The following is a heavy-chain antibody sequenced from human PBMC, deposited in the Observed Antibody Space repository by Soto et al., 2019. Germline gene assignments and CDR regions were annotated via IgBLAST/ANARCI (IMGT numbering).Heavy chain of an antibody. Sequence: SETLSLTCTVSGDSISITSYYWGWVRQPPGKGLDFIGSMYYSGTTYYNPSLKNRITISVDTSKNQFSLKLISVTAADTAVYYCAVVDSTGNWFDPWGQGALVTVSS. D-gene: IGHD3-22*01. J-gene: IGHJ5*02. V-gene: IGHV4-39*01. CDR2: MYYSGTT. CDR1: GDSISITSYY. CDR3: AVVDSTGNWFDP.